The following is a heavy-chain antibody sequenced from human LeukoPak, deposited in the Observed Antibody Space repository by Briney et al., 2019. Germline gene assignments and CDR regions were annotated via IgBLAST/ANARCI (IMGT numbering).Heavy chain of an antibody. J-gene: IGHJ4*02. CDR1: GFTFSTFA. V-gene: IGHV3-23*01. CDR3: ARGGGYSYGSFDY. D-gene: IGHD5-18*01. CDR2: IFPSGGEI. Sequence: GGSLRLSCAASGFTFSTFAMLWVRQPPGKGLEWVSSIFPSGGEIHYADSVKGRFTISRDNAKNTLYLQMNSLRAEDTAVYYCARGGGYSYGSFDYWGQGTLVTVSS.